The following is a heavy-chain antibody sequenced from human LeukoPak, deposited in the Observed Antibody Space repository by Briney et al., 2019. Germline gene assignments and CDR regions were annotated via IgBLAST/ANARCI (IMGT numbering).Heavy chain of an antibody. CDR1: GFTFTSYA. CDR2: ISGSGGST. D-gene: IGHD3-9*01. V-gene: IGHV3-23*01. J-gene: IGHJ4*02. Sequence: PGGSLRLSCAASGFTFTSYAMSWVRQAPGKGLEWVSAISGSGGSTYYADSVKGRFTISRDNSKNTLYLQMNSLRAEDTAVYYCAKDLTGPYFDWLLIDSFDYWGQGTLVTVSS. CDR3: AKDLTGPYFDWLLIDSFDY.